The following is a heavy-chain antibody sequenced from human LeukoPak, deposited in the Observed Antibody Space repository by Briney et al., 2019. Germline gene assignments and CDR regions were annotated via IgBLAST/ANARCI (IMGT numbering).Heavy chain of an antibody. CDR1: GGSISSGGYS. CDR3: ARVKYGDKGYFDY. CDR2: IYYSGST. D-gene: IGHD4-17*01. J-gene: IGHJ4*02. Sequence: SQTLSLTCTVSGGSISSGGYSWSWIRQHPGKGLEWIGYIYYSGSTYYNPSLKSRVTISVDTSKNQFSLKLSSVTAADTAVYYCARVKYGDKGYFDYWGQGTLVTVSS. V-gene: IGHV4-31*03.